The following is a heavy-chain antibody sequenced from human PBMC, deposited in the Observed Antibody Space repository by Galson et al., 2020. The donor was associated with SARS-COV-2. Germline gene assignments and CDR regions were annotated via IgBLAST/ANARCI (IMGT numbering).Heavy chain of an antibody. CDR3: ATSTTVTRSDWFDP. CDR2: FDPEDGET. D-gene: IGHD4-4*01. J-gene: IGHJ5*02. Sequence: GESLKISCKVSGYTLTELSMHWVRQAPGKGLEWMGGFDPEDGETIYAQKFQGRVTMTEDTSTDTAYMELSSLRSEDTAVYYCATSTTVTRSDWFDPWGQGTLVTVSS. CDR1: GYTLTELS. V-gene: IGHV1-24*01.